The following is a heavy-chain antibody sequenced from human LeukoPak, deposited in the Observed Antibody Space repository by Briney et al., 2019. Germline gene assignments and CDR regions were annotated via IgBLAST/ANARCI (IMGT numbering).Heavy chain of an antibody. V-gene: IGHV1-2*06. CDR1: GYTFTGYY. CDR3: ARGRRYYDSSGYPFFDY. D-gene: IGHD3-22*01. Sequence: ASVKVSCKASGYTFTGYYMYWVRQAPGQGLEWMGRINPNSGGTNYAQKFQGRVTMTRDTSISTAYMELSRLRSDDTAVYYCARGRRYYDSSGYPFFDYWGQGTLVTVSS. CDR2: INPNSGGT. J-gene: IGHJ4*02.